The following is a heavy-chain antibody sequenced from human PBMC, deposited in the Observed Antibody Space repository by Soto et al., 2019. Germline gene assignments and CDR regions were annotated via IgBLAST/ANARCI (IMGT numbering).Heavy chain of an antibody. Sequence: EVQLVETGGGLIQPGGSLRLSCAASGVTVSTNYMSWVRQAPGKGLEWVSVIYSDGKTYYADSVKGRFTISRDNSKNTVSLQMNGLRVEDTAQYFCAKADGEQWLIPHLDNWGQGTLVTVS. D-gene: IGHD6-19*01. J-gene: IGHJ4*02. CDR1: GVTVSTNY. CDR2: IYSDGKT. V-gene: IGHV3-53*02. CDR3: AKADGEQWLIPHLDN.